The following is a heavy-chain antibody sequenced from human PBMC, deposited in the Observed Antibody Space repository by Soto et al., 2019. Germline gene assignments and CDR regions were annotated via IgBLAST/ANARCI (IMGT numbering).Heavy chain of an antibody. CDR2: INLRGGTT. J-gene: IGHJ4*02. V-gene: IGHV1-46*02. Sequence: QVQLVQSGAEVRKPGSSVRLSCETSGYNFNQYYIHWVRQAPGQGLEWMGIINLRGGTTEYAHKFRGRVTVTGDTSTSTAYMQLSGLRSEETAVYFCARGPDDSNVPRWDYWGQGTLVTVSS. CDR3: ARGPDDSNVPRWDY. CDR1: GYNFNQYY. D-gene: IGHD4-4*01.